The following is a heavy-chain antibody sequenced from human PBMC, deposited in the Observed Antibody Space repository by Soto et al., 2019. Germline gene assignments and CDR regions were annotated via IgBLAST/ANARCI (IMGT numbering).Heavy chain of an antibody. J-gene: IGHJ4*02. CDR1: GYSFTSYW. Sequence: PGESLKISCKGSGYSFTSYWIGWVRQMPGKGLEWMGIIYSGDSDTRYSPSFQGQVTISADESISTAYLQWSSLKASDTAMYYCARYRQGVVPAVSPFDYWGQGTLVTVSS. V-gene: IGHV5-51*01. D-gene: IGHD2-2*01. CDR3: ARYRQGVVPAVSPFDY. CDR2: IYSGDSDT.